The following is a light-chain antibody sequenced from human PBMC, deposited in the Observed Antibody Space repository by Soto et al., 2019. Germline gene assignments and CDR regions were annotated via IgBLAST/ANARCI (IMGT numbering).Light chain of an antibody. J-gene: IGLJ3*02. CDR1: SSDVGGYNY. V-gene: IGLV2-14*01. CDR3: SAYTARSTLV. Sequence: QSVLTQPASVSGSPGQSITISCTGTSSDVGGYNYVSWYHQHPGKAPKLIIYEVRNRPSGISSRFSGSRSGNTASLTISGLQPEDEGDYYCSAYTARSTLVFGGGTKLTVL. CDR2: EVR.